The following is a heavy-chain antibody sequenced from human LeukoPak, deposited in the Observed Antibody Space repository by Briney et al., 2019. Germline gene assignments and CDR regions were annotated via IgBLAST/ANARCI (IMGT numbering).Heavy chain of an antibody. CDR1: GGSFSGYY. D-gene: IGHD6-19*01. CDR3: ARGSSSGPDY. Sequence: PSETLSLTCAVYGGSFSGYYWSWIRQPPGKGLEWIGYIYYSGSTNYNPSLKSRVTISVDTSKNQFSLKLSSVTAADTAVYYCARGSSSGPDYWGQGTLVTVSS. CDR2: IYYSGST. V-gene: IGHV4-59*01. J-gene: IGHJ4*02.